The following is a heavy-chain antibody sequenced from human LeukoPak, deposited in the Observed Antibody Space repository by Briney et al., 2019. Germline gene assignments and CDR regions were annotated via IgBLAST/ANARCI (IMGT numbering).Heavy chain of an antibody. Sequence: GSLRLSCAASGFTFSSYEMNWVRQPPGKGLEWIGNIFYSGSTYYSPSLKSRVTISLDTSRNQFSLKLTSVTAADTAVYHCEKSNGYGLVDIWGQGTMVTVSS. CDR1: GFTFSSYE. CDR3: EKSNGYGLVDI. CDR2: IFYSGST. D-gene: IGHD3-10*01. J-gene: IGHJ3*02. V-gene: IGHV4-59*12.